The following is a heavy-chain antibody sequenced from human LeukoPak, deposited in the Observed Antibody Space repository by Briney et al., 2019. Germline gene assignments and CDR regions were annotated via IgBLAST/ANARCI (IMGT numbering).Heavy chain of an antibody. CDR3: AKVLRRSPLLVVVAATQDWFDP. Sequence: GGSLRLSCAASGFTFSSYAMSWVRQAPGKGLAWVSAISGSGGSTYYADSVKGRFTISRDNSKNTLYLQMNSLRAEDTAVYYCAKVLRRSPLLVVVAATQDWFDPWGQGTLVTVSS. J-gene: IGHJ5*02. D-gene: IGHD2-15*01. V-gene: IGHV3-23*01. CDR1: GFTFSSYA. CDR2: ISGSGGST.